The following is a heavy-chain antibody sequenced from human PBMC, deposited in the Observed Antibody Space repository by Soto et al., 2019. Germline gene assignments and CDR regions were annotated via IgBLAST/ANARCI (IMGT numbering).Heavy chain of an antibody. CDR2: ISAYNGNT. D-gene: IGHD2-8*01. CDR1: GYTFTSYD. V-gene: IGHV1-18*01. CDR3: ARGLDIVLMVYAKNSDAFDI. J-gene: IGHJ3*02. Sequence: ASVKVSCKASGYTFTSYDISWVRQAPGQGLEWMGWISAYNGNTNYAQKLQGRVTMATDTSTSTAYMELRSLRSDDTAVYYCARGLDIVLMVYAKNSDAFDIWGQGTMVTVSS.